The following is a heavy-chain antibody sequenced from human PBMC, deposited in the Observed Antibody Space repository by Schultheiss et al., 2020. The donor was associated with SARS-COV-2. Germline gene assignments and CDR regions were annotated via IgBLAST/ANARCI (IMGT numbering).Heavy chain of an antibody. Sequence: ASVKVSCKASGYTFTSYGISWVRQAPGQGLEWMGWISAYNGNTNYAQKLQGRVTMTRNTSISTAYMELSSLRSEDTAVYYCARGGDPNYYYYGMDVWGQGTTVTVSS. CDR2: ISAYNGNT. D-gene: IGHD7-27*01. CDR1: GYTFTSYG. V-gene: IGHV1-18*01. J-gene: IGHJ6*02. CDR3: ARGGDPNYYYYGMDV.